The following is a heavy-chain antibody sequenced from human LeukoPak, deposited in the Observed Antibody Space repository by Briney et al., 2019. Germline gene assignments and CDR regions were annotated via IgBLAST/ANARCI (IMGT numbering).Heavy chain of an antibody. J-gene: IGHJ4*02. CDR2: IYHSGST. CDR1: GYSISSGYY. Sequence: SETLSLTCTVSGYSISSGYYWGWIWQPPGKGLEWIGSIYHSGSTYYNPSLKSRVTISVDASKNQFSLKLSSVTAADTAVYYCARRVGVALDYWGQGTLVTVSS. V-gene: IGHV4-38-2*02. D-gene: IGHD2-21*01. CDR3: ARRVGVALDY.